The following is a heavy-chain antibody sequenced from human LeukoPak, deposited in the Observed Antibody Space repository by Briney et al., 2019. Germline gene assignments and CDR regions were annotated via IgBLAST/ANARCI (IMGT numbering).Heavy chain of an antibody. CDR2: IYSGGST. CDR1: GGSISSNNYY. Sequence: PSETLSLTCTVSGGSISSNNYYWGWIRQPPGKGLEWIGAIYSGGSTNYNPSLKSRVTISVDTSKNQFSLKLSSVTAADTAVYYCARGFTLEIFGGYNQGAFDIWGQGTMVTGSS. V-gene: IGHV4-39*07. CDR3: ARGFTLEIFGGYNQGAFDI. J-gene: IGHJ3*02. D-gene: IGHD3-3*01.